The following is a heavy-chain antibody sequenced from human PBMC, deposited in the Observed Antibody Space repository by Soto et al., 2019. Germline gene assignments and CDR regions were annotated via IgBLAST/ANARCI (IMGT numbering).Heavy chain of an antibody. CDR1: GGSFSGYY. V-gene: IGHV4-34*01. CDR3: ARGGYGRRGYYYYMDV. Sequence: SETLSLTCAVYGGSFSGYYWSWIRQPPGKGLERIREINHIESNNYNPSITSRDTISVDTSQNQFTMKLSSVTAGDTFLYYCARGGYGRRGYYYYMDVWGKGTTVTVSS. CDR2: INHIESN. J-gene: IGHJ6*03. D-gene: IGHD3-10*01.